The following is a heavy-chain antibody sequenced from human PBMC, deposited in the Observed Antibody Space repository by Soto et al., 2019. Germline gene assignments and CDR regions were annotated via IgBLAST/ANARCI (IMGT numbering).Heavy chain of an antibody. CDR1: GGSISSSSYY. J-gene: IGHJ4*02. CDR2: IYYSGST. D-gene: IGHD2-2*01. V-gene: IGHV4-39*01. CDR3: ASEVASCSSTSCYRYFDY. Sequence: PSETLSLTCTVSGGSISSSSYYWGWIRQPPGKGLEWIGSIYYSGSTYYNPSLKSRVTISVDTSKNQFSLKLSSVTATDTAVYYCASEVASCSSTSCYRYFDYWGQGTLVTVSS.